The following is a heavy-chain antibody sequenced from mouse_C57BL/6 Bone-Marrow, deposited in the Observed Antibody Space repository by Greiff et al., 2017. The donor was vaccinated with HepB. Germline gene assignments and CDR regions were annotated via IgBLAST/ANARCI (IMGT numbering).Heavy chain of an antibody. CDR2: ISSGGSYT. V-gene: IGHV5-6*01. CDR1: GFTFSSYG. J-gene: IGHJ2*01. CDR3: ARRITTYYFDY. D-gene: IGHD2-4*01. Sequence: EVHLVESGGDLVKPGGSLKLSCAASGFTFSSYGMSWVRQTPDKRLEWVATISSGGSYTYYPDSVKGRFTISRDNAKNTLYLQMSSLKSEDTAMYYCARRITTYYFDYWGQGTTLTVSS.